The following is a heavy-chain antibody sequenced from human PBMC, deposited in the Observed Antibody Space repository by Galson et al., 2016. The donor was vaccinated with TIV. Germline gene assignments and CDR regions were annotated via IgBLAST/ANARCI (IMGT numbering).Heavy chain of an antibody. CDR2: MNPDSGTT. CDR1: GYIFTNFY. Sequence: SVKVSCKASGYIFTNFYLHWVRQAPGQGLEWMGIMNPDSGTTTYAQKFQGRITMTRDTSTSTSYMEVRSLRSEDTAVYFCARDYRRMSTTTLDLWGQGTLVSVSS. V-gene: IGHV1-46*01. CDR3: ARDYRRMSTTTLDL. D-gene: IGHD2-2*01. J-gene: IGHJ4*01.